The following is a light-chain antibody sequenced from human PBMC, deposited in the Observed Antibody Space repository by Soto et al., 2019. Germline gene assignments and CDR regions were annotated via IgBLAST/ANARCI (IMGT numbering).Light chain of an antibody. CDR1: NSYIGRYNY. CDR2: DVS. V-gene: IGLV2-14*01. CDR3: SSYISSSTYV. J-gene: IGLJ1*01. Sequence: SVLTQPSSVSWSPGQSITISCTGTNSYIGRYNYVAWYQQYPGKAPKFMIYDVSNRPSGVSNRFSGSKSGNTASLTISGLQAEDEADYYCSSYISSSTYVFGTGTKSPS.